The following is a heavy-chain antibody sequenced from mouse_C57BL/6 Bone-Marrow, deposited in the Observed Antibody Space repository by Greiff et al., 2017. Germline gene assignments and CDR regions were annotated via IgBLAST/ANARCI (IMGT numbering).Heavy chain of an antibody. Sequence: VQLQQSGPELVKPGASVKISCEASGYSFTDYNMNWVKQSNGKSLEWIGVINPNYGTTSYNQKFKGKATLTVDQSSSTAYMQLNSLTSEDSAVYYCARVYYGSSYDDAMDYWGQGTSVTVSS. CDR2: INPNYGTT. D-gene: IGHD1-1*01. CDR3: ARVYYGSSYDDAMDY. V-gene: IGHV1-39*01. CDR1: GYSFTDYN. J-gene: IGHJ4*01.